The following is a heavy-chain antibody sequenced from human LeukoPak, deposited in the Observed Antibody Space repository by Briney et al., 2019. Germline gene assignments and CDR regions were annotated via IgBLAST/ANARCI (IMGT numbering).Heavy chain of an antibody. Sequence: PSETLSLTCTVSGGSISSGGYYWSWIRQHPGKGLEWIGYIYYSGSTYYNPSLKSRVTISVDTSKNQFSLKLSSVTAADTAVYYCARGLVLEWQKFVDYWGQGTLVTVSS. CDR3: ARGLVLEWQKFVDY. CDR1: GGSISSGGYY. J-gene: IGHJ4*02. D-gene: IGHD2/OR15-2a*01. V-gene: IGHV4-31*03. CDR2: IYYSGST.